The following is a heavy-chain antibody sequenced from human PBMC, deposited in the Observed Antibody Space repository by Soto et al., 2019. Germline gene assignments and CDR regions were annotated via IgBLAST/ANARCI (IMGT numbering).Heavy chain of an antibody. V-gene: IGHV1-18*01. CDR3: ARAREWLRSGGMDV. D-gene: IGHD5-12*01. CDR2: SSADNGDT. J-gene: IGHJ6*02. Sequence: QVQLVQSGAEVKKPGASVKVSCKGSGYTFTSHGITWVRQAPGQGLEWMGWSSADNGDTKYAQKVQGRVTMTTETXXSKAYKELRSLRFDDTAIYYCARAREWLRSGGMDVWGQGTTVTVSS. CDR1: GYTFTSHG.